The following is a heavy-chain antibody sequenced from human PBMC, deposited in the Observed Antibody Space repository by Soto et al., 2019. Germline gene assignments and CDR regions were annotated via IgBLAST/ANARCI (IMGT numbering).Heavy chain of an antibody. CDR2: IWYDGSNK. CDR1: GFTFSSYG. D-gene: IGHD6-6*01. Sequence: PGGSLRLSCAASGFTFSSYGMHWVRQAPGKGLEWVAVIWYDGSNKYYADSVKGRFTISRDNSKNTLYLQMNSLRAEDTAVYYCARDFKYSSSSIDYWGQGTLVTVSS. V-gene: IGHV3-33*01. CDR3: ARDFKYSSSSIDY. J-gene: IGHJ4*02.